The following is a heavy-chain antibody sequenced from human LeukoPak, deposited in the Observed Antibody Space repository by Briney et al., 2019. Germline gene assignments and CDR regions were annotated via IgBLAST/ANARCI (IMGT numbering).Heavy chain of an antibody. CDR2: IYYSGNT. V-gene: IGHV4-39*01. CDR3: ARQTGSGLFILP. J-gene: IGHJ4*02. CDR1: GDSMNNYY. D-gene: IGHD3/OR15-3a*01. Sequence: PSETLSLTCTVSGDSMNNYYWGWIRQPPGKGLEWIGSIYYSGNTYYNASLKSQVSISIDTSKNQFSLRLTSVTAADTAVYYCARQTGSGLFILPGGQGTLVTVSS.